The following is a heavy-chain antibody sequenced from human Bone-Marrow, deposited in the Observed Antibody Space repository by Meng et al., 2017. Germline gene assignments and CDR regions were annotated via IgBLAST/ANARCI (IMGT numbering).Heavy chain of an antibody. J-gene: IGHJ4*02. Sequence: VDPVESGGGVVHPVRSLIAYCAASGFTFSAHYMNWVRQAPVKGLEWVSAIRASGGSTYNADSVKGRFTISRDNSKNTLYLQMNSLRAEDTAVYYCAKDGPFDYWGQGTLVTVSS. CDR2: IRASGGST. CDR3: AKDGPFDY. V-gene: IGHV3-23*04. CDR1: GFTFSAHY.